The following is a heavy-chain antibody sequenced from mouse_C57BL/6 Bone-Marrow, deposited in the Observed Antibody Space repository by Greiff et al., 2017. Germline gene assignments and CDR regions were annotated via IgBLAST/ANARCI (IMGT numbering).Heavy chain of an antibody. D-gene: IGHD1-1*02. Sequence: VQLQQPGAELVMPGASVKLSCKASGYTFTSYWMHWVKQRPGQGLEWIGEIDPSDSYTNYNQKFKGKSTLTVDKSSSTAYMQLSSLTSEDSAVYYCARGLSDDWGQGASGTVSS. CDR1: GYTFTSYW. J-gene: IGHJ4*01. V-gene: IGHV1-69*01. CDR2: IDPSDSYT. CDR3: ARGLSDD.